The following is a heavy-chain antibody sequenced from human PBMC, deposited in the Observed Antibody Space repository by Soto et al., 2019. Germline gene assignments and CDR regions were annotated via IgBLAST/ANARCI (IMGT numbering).Heavy chain of an antibody. CDR1: GFTFSSYI. D-gene: IGHD5-12*01. V-gene: IGHV3-21*01. CDR3: ARHIDRATWSL. J-gene: IGHJ4*02. CDR2: ISSSSSYI. Sequence: EVQLVESGGGLVKPGGSLRLSCAASGFTFSSYIMNWVRQAPGKGLEWVSSISSSSSYIYYADSVKGRFTISRDNAKNSLYLQMNSLRAEDTAVYYCARHIDRATWSLWGQGTLVTVAS.